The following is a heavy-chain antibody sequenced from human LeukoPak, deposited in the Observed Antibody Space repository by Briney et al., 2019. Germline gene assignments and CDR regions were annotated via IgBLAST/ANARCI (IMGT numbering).Heavy chain of an antibody. CDR3: AWQDGRALYYFDY. V-gene: IGHV5-51*01. CDR1: GYSFTCFW. D-gene: IGHD5-24*01. J-gene: IGHJ4*02. CDR2: IYPGDSDT. Sequence: EAPNLYCKGPGYSFTCFWLGLVRPAPGKGLEWMGIIYPGDSDTRYSPSLQGQITISADQSISTAYLQWGSMKATDTAMYYYAWQDGRALYYFDYWGQGALVTVSS.